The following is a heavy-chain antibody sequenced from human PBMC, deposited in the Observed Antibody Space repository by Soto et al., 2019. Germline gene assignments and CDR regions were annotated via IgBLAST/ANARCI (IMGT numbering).Heavy chain of an antibody. Sequence: QVQLVQSGAEVKKPGASVKVSCKASGYTFTSYGITWVRQAPGQGLEWMGWISSYNGNTNYAQKLQGRVTMTTDTSTSTAYMELRSLRSDDTAVYYWARVSRSSSGLGWFDPWGQGTLVTVSS. D-gene: IGHD6-19*01. CDR3: ARVSRSSSGLGWFDP. CDR2: ISSYNGNT. V-gene: IGHV1-18*01. CDR1: GYTFTSYG. J-gene: IGHJ5*02.